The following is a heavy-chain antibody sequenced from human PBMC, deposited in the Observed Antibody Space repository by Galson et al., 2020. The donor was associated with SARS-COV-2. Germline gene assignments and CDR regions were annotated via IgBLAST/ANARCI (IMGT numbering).Heavy chain of an antibody. V-gene: IGHV3-9*01. J-gene: IGHJ3*02. D-gene: IGHD3-10*01. CDR1: GFTFDDYA. CDR2: ISWNSGSI. CDR3: AKGHFGDEGGVYAFDM. Sequence: SLKISCAASGFTFDDYAMHWVRQAPGKGLEWVSGISWNSGSIGYADSVKGRFTISRDNAKNSLYLQMNSLRSEDTALYYCAKGHFGDEGGVYAFDMWGQGTMVTVSS.